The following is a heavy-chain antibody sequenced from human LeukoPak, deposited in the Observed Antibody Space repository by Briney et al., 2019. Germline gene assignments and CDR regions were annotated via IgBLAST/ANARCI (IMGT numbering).Heavy chain of an antibody. CDR1: GFTFSSYS. J-gene: IGHJ4*02. V-gene: IGHV3-21*01. Sequence: GGSLRLSCAASGFTFSSYSMNWVRQAPGKGLEWVSSISSSSSYIYYADSVKGRFTISRDSAKNSLYLQMNSLRAEDTAAYYCARRPSSGWPFDYWGQGTLVTVSS. CDR3: ARRPSSGWPFDY. CDR2: ISSSSSYI. D-gene: IGHD6-19*01.